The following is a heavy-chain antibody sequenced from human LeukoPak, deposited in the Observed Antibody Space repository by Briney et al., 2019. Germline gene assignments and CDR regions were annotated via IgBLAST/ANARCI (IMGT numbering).Heavy chain of an antibody. CDR1: GFAFGDYA. V-gene: IGHV3-49*04. J-gene: IGHJ4*02. CDR2: IRRKAHGGTT. Sequence: GGSLRLSCTTSGFAFGDYAMSWVRQAPGKGLEWVSFIRRKAHGGTTEYAASVKGRFSSSRDDSKSIAYLQMNSLKTEDTAVYFCTRVTYYYDNSGYFHFDSWGQGSLVTVSS. D-gene: IGHD3-22*01. CDR3: TRVTYYYDNSGYFHFDS.